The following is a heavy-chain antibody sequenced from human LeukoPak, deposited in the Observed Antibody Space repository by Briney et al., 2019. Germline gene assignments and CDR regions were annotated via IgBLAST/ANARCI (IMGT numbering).Heavy chain of an antibody. D-gene: IGHD3-10*01. CDR2: ISANGQAT. Sequence: GGSLRLSCAGSGFAFGTYAMSWVRQAPGMGLEWVSSISANGQATYYADSVEGRFTISRDNSKNTLYLQLNSLRAEDTATYYCARDPYNTFLYRLAYSGQGT. V-gene: IGHV3-23*01. CDR3: ARDPYNTFLYRLAY. J-gene: IGHJ4*02. CDR1: GFAFGTYA.